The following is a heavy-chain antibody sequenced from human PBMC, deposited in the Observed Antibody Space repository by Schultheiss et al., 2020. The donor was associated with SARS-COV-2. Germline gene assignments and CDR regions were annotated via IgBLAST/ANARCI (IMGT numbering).Heavy chain of an antibody. CDR1: GFTFSSYW. D-gene: IGHD3-22*01. CDR3: ARTRGLTYYYDSSGYPGAFDI. CDR2: ISGSGTRA. Sequence: GGSLRLSCAASGFTFSSYWMHWVRQAPGRGLEWVSGISGSGTRAHYADSVEGRFTISRDNSKNTLYLQMNSLRAEDTAVYYCARTRGLTYYYDSSGYPGAFDIWGQGTMVTVSS. V-gene: IGHV3-23*01. J-gene: IGHJ3*02.